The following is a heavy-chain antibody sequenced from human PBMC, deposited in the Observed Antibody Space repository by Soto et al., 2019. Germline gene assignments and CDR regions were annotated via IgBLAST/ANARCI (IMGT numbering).Heavy chain of an antibody. CDR2: ISAYNGNT. Sequence: QVQLLQSGAEVKKPGASVKVSCKASGYTFTNYGITWVRQAPGQGLEWMGWISAYNGNTHYTQRLQGRVTMTTDTSTRTAYMVLRPLRSDDTAVYYCAGVRQLVGYFYYYMDVWGKGTTVTVSS. D-gene: IGHD6-6*01. J-gene: IGHJ6*03. CDR1: GYTFTNYG. V-gene: IGHV1-18*01. CDR3: AGVRQLVGYFYYYMDV.